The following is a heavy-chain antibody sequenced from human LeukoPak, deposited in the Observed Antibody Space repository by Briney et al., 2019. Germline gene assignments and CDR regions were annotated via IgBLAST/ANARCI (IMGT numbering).Heavy chain of an antibody. Sequence: GGPLRLSCAASGFTFSDYYMSWLPQAPGKGLEGVSYISISSSCRNYEYSVKDRFTISRYNANNTLFLQMNSLRAEDTAVYYCARDYYYGMDVGGQGTTITVSS. J-gene: IGHJ6*02. CDR2: ISISSSCR. CDR3: ARDYYYGMDV. CDR1: GFTFSDYY. V-gene: IGHV3-11*06.